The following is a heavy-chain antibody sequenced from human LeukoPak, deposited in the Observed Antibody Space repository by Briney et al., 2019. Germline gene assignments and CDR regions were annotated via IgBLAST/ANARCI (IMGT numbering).Heavy chain of an antibody. D-gene: IGHD6-13*01. CDR2: ISWNSGSI. CDR3: AKDKAAAGTGYFDY. CDR1: GFTFNSYA. V-gene: IGHV3-9*01. J-gene: IGHJ4*02. Sequence: GGSLRLSCAASGFTFNSYAMHWVRQAPGKGLEWVAGISWNSGSIGYADSVKGRFTISRHNAKNSLYLQMNSLRAEDTALYYCAKDKAAAGTGYFDYWGQGTLVTVSS.